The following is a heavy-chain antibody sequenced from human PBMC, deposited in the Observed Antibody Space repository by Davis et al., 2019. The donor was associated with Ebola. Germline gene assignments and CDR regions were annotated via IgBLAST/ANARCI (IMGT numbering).Heavy chain of an antibody. CDR2: VYDSGST. CDR3: ARVQMTALTTRFDP. CDR1: GGSIRSYY. Sequence: MPSETLSLTCTVPGGSIRSYYWSWIRQPPGKGLEWIGRVYDSGSTDYNPSLKSRVTISVDTSKNQFSLKLSSVSAADTALYYCARVQMTALTTRFDPWGQGILVTVSS. D-gene: IGHD4-11*01. J-gene: IGHJ5*02. V-gene: IGHV4-59*01.